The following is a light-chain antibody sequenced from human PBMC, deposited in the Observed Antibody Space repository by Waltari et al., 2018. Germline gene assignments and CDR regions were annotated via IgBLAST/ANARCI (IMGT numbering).Light chain of an antibody. V-gene: IGLV1-40*01. CDR2: GNT. CDR1: SSNIGAGFD. Sequence: QSVLTQPPSVSGAPGQRVTISCTGSSSNIGAGFDVHWYQHLPGTAPKLLIYGNTNRPSGGPARFSGSKSGTSASLAITGLQAEDEADYYCQSYDSSLSGVVFGGGTKLTVL. CDR3: QSYDSSLSGVV. J-gene: IGLJ2*01.